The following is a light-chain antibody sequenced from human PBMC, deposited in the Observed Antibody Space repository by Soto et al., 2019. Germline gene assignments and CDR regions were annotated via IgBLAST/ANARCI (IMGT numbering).Light chain of an antibody. J-gene: IGKJ1*01. CDR3: QQYNILST. CDR2: EAS. Sequence: DIQMTQSPSTLSASIGDRVTITCRASQFISSWLAWFQQKPGKAPKLLIHEASALESGVPTRFSGSGSGTEFTLTISSLQRDDFATYYCQQYNILSTFGQGTKVDI. CDR1: QFISSW. V-gene: IGKV1-5*01.